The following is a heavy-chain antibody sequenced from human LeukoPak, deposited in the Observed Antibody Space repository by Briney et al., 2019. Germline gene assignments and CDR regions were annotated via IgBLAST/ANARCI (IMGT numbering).Heavy chain of an antibody. CDR1: GFTFSNYD. Sequence: TGGSLRLSCAASGFTFSNYDMHWVRQAPGKGLEWVAVISYDGANKYYADSVKGRFAISRDNSKNTLHLQMNSLRAEDTAVYYCAKDDRGNEAPFDYWGQGTPVTVSS. CDR3: AKDDRGNEAPFDY. V-gene: IGHV3-30*18. CDR2: ISYDGANK. J-gene: IGHJ4*02.